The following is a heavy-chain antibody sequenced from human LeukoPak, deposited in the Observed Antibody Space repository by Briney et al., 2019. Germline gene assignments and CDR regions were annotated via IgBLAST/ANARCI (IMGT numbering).Heavy chain of an antibody. CDR3: ARDPPPAGRRGMGY. J-gene: IGHJ4*02. CDR2: IYYSGST. D-gene: IGHD6-13*01. V-gene: IGHV4-31*03. CDR1: GGSLSSGVYY. Sequence: PSETLSLTCTVSGGSLSSGVYYWSWIRQHPGKGLEWIGYIYYSGSTYYNPSLKSRVTISLDTSKNQFSLRLSSVTAADTAVYYCARDPPPAGRRGMGYWGQGTLVTVSS.